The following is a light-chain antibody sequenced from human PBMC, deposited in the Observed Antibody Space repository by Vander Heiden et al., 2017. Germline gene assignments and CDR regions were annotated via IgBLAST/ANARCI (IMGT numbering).Light chain of an antibody. CDR2: AAS. V-gene: IGKV1-8*01. J-gene: IGKJ1*01. CDR1: QGISSY. Sequence: AIRMTQSPSSLSASTGDRVTITCRASQGISSYLAWYQQKPGKAPKLLIYAASTLQSAVPSRFSGTGSGTDFTLTMRFLQSEDFATYYCHQDYSYRQTFGQGTKVEIK. CDR3: HQDYSYRQT.